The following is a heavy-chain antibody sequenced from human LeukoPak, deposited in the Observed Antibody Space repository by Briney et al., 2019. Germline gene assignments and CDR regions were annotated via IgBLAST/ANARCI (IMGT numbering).Heavy chain of an antibody. D-gene: IGHD2/OR15-2a*01. CDR2: INMDGSTT. J-gene: IGHJ4*02. V-gene: IGHV3-74*01. CDR3: AREYGQNTPHFDY. CDR1: GFTFSNYW. Sequence: GSLRLSCTASGFTFSNYWMHWVRQAPGKGLVWVSRINMDGSTTTYADPVKGRFTISRDNAKNTLYLQMNSLRAEDTAVFYCAREYGQNTPHFDYWGQGTLVTVSS.